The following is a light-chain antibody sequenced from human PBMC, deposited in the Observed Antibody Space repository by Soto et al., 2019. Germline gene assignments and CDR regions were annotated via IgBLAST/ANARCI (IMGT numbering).Light chain of an antibody. J-gene: IGLJ3*02. V-gene: IGLV1-47*01. Sequence: QTVVTQPPSASGTPGQRVTISCSGSTANIGSNYVNWYQELPEAGPKLLIYKDDKRPSGVPDRFSASKSASSASLAISGLRSDDEATYFCGTWDDSQTTWMFGGGTKVTVL. CDR1: TANIGSNY. CDR2: KDD. CDR3: GTWDDSQTTWM.